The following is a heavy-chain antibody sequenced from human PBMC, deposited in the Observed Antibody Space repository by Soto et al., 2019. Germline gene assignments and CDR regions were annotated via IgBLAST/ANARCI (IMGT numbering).Heavy chain of an antibody. J-gene: IGHJ4*02. Sequence: DVQLVESGGGLVQPGGSLKLSCAASGFRFSDSPIHWVRQASGKGLEWVGRTDKKANSYATAYAASVKGRFTISRDESKNTAYLQMNSLKTEDTALYYCTRLLEYYYDSSGYYVFDYWGQGTQVTVSS. D-gene: IGHD3-22*01. CDR1: GFRFSDSP. CDR3: TRLLEYYYDSSGYYVFDY. CDR2: TDKKANSYAT. V-gene: IGHV3-73*02.